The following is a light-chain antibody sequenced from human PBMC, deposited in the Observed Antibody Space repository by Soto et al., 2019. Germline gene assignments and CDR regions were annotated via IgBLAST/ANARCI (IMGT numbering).Light chain of an antibody. Sequence: QLVLTQPPSASGTPGQRVTISCSGSSSNIGIKAVNWYQQLPGTAPKLLIYNYNQRPSGVPDRFSGSKSGTSASLAINGLQSEDEADYYCAAWDDSLHGSFVFGTGTKVTVL. CDR2: NYN. J-gene: IGLJ1*01. CDR1: SSNIGIKA. V-gene: IGLV1-44*01. CDR3: AAWDDSLHGSFV.